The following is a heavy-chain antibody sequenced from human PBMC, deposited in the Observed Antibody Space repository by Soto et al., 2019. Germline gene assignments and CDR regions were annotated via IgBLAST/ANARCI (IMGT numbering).Heavy chain of an antibody. J-gene: IGHJ6*02. D-gene: IGHD6-6*01. Sequence: DVQLVESGGGLVQPGRSLRLSCAASGFTFDDYAMHWVRQAPGKGLEWVSGISWNSGSIGYADSVKGRFTISRDNAKNSLYLQMNSLRAEDTALYYCAKGQLDYYYYGMDVWGQGTTVTVSS. V-gene: IGHV3-9*01. CDR3: AKGQLDYYYYGMDV. CDR2: ISWNSGSI. CDR1: GFTFDDYA.